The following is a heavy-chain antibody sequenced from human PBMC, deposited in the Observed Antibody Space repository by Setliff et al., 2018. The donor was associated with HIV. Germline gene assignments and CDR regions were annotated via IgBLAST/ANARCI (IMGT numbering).Heavy chain of an antibody. CDR3: AREIPFRGNANMWDYYAMDV. V-gene: IGHV4-61*09. CDR1: GGSISSGNHY. Sequence: PSETLSLTCTVSGGSISSGNHYWAWIRQPAGKRLEWIGHMHASGSTYYNPSLNSRASISVDTSNSRVSLRLTSVTAADTAVYYCAREIPFRGNANMWDYYAMDVWGQGITVTVSS. CDR2: MHASGST. J-gene: IGHJ6*02. D-gene: IGHD3-16*01.